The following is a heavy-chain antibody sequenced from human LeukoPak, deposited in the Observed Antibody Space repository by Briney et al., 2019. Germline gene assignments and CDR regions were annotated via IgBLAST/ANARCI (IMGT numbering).Heavy chain of an antibody. Sequence: PSETLSLTCTVSGGSISSYYWSWIRQPPGKGLEWIGYIYYSGSTNYNPSLKSRVTISVDTSESQFSLKLSSVTAADTAVYYCVRLSTTIFGVVIQIDPWGQGDLVTVSS. D-gene: IGHD3-3*01. CDR1: GGSISSYY. V-gene: IGHV4-59*08. J-gene: IGHJ5*02. CDR2: IYYSGST. CDR3: VRLSTTIFGVVIQIDP.